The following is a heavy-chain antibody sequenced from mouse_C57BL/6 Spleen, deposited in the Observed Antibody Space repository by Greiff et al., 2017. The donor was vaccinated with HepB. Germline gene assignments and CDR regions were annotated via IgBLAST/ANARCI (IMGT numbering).Heavy chain of an antibody. D-gene: IGHD2-2*01. CDR2: IDPETGGT. V-gene: IGHV1-15*01. J-gene: IGHJ3*01. Sequence: QVQLQQSGAELVRPGASVTLSCKASGYTFTDYEMHWVKQTPVHGLEWIGAIDPETGGTAYNQKFKGKAILTADKSSSTAYMELRSLTSEDSAVYYCTRPVTSWFAYWGQGTLVTVSA. CDR3: TRPVTSWFAY. CDR1: GYTFTDYE.